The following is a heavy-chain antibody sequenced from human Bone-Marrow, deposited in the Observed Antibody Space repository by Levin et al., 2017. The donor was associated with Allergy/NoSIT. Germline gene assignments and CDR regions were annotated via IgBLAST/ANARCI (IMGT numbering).Heavy chain of an antibody. J-gene: IGHJ4*02. D-gene: IGHD6-13*01. CDR1: GFTFSSYG. CDR3: ARAPAGTHYFDY. CDR2: IWYDGSNK. V-gene: IGHV3-33*01. Sequence: PGGSLRLSCAASGFTFSSYGMHWVRQAPGKGLEWVAVIWYDGSNKYYADSVKGRFTISRDNSKNTLYLQMNSLRAEDTAVYYCARAPAGTHYFDYWGQGTLVTVSS.